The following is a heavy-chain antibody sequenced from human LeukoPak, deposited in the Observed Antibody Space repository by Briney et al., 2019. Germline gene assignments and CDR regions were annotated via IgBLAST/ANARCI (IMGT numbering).Heavy chain of an antibody. CDR3: ARDQEAFDY. V-gene: IGHV1-46*01. J-gene: IGHJ4*02. CDR1: GYSFTSNY. CDR2: IYPRDGST. Sequence: ASVKVSCKASGYSFTSNYIHWVRQAPGQGLEWMGMIYPRDGSTSYAQKSQGRVTVTRDTSTSTVHMELSGLRSEDTAVYYCARDQEAFDYWGQGTLVTASS.